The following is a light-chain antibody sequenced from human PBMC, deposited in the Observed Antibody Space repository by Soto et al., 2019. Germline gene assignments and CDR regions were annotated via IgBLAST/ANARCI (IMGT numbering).Light chain of an antibody. Sequence: EIVLTQSPATLSLSPGERATLSCRASQSVTSHLAWYQQKPGQAPRLLIYDASNRATGIPARFSGSGSETDFTLTISSLEPEDFAVYYCQQRNYGLTFGGGTKVEIK. CDR1: QSVTSH. V-gene: IGKV3-11*01. CDR2: DAS. CDR3: QQRNYGLT. J-gene: IGKJ4*01.